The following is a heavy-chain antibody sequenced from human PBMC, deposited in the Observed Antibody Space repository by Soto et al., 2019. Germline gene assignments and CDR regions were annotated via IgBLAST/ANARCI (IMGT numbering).Heavy chain of an antibody. CDR3: AKDSPMAPFDY. J-gene: IGHJ4*02. Sequence: PGGSLRLSCAAAGFTFSSYVMHWVRQAPGKGLEWVAFISHDGNNTHYADSVKGRFIVSRDNTKNTLFLQMNSLRPEDTAVYFCAKDSPMAPFDYWGQGTLVTVSS. V-gene: IGHV3-30*02. CDR1: GFTFSSYV. CDR2: ISHDGNNT.